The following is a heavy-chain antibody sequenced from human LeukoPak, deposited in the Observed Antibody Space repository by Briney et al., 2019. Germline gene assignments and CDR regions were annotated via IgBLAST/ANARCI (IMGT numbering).Heavy chain of an antibody. V-gene: IGHV5-51*01. CDR1: GYSFTSYW. Sequence: GESLKISCKGSGYSFTSYWIGWVRQMPGKGLEWMGIIYPDDSDTRYSPSFQGQVTISADKSITTAYLQWSSLKASDTAIYYCARQYCSSTSCYNFDYWGQGTLVTVSS. CDR3: ARQYCSSTSCYNFDY. J-gene: IGHJ4*02. D-gene: IGHD2-2*01. CDR2: IYPDDSDT.